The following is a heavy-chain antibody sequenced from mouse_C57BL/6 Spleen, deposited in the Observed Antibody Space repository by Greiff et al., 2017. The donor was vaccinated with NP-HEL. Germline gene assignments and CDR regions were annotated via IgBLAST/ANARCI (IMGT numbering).Heavy chain of an antibody. V-gene: IGHV1-69*01. CDR3: ARGGTTVVATHWYFDV. D-gene: IGHD1-1*01. CDR1: GYTFTSYW. Sequence: VQLQQPGAELVMPGASVKLSCKASGYTFTSYWMHWVKQRPGQGLEWLGEIDPSDSYPNYNQQFKGKSTLTVDKSSSTAYLQLSSLTSEDSAVYYCARGGTTVVATHWYFDVWGTGTTVTVSS. CDR2: IDPSDSYP. J-gene: IGHJ1*03.